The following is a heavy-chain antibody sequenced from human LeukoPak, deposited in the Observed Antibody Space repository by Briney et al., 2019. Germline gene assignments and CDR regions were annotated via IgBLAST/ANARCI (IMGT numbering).Heavy chain of an antibody. V-gene: IGHV3-23*01. CDR1: GFTFSSYG. CDR2: ISGSGGST. D-gene: IGHD1-26*01. CDR3: AMHSSSGSYYYLY. J-gene: IGHJ4*02. Sequence: GGSLRLSCAASGFTFSSYGMSWVRQAPGKGLEWVSAISGSGGSTYYADSVKGRFTISRDNSKNTLYLQMNSLRAEDTAVYYCAMHSSSGSYYYLYWGQGTLVTVTS.